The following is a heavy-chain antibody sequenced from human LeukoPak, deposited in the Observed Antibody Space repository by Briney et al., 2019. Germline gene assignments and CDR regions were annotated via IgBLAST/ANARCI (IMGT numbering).Heavy chain of an antibody. Sequence: PSETLSLTCAVSGGSISSSNWWSWVRQPPGKGLGWIGEIYHSGSTNYNPSLKSRVTISVDKSKNQFSLKLSSVTAADTAVYYCARAPRHSIGAAGSSIDFWGQGTLVNGSS. J-gene: IGHJ4*02. V-gene: IGHV4-4*02. CDR2: IYHSGST. CDR3: ARAPRHSIGAAGSSIDF. D-gene: IGHD6-13*01. CDR1: GGSISSSNW.